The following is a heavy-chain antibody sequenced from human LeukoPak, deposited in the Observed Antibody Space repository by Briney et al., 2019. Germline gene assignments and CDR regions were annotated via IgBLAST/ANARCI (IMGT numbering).Heavy chain of an antibody. D-gene: IGHD3-10*01. J-gene: IGHJ3*02. CDR1: GYSFTNYW. CDR3: ARTLVRGVAHAFDI. CDR2: VYPGDSDT. V-gene: IGHV5-51*01. Sequence: GESLKISCKGSGYSFTNYWIGWVRQMPGKGLEWMGIVYPGDSDTRYSPSFQGQVTISADKSMNTAYLQWSSLKASDTAMYYCARTLVRGVAHAFDIWGQGTMVTVSA.